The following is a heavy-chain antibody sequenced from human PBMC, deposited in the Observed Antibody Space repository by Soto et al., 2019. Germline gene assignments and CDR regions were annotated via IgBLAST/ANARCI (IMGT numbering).Heavy chain of an antibody. CDR1: VFTFSSYW. D-gene: IGHD6-19*01. J-gene: IGHJ5*02. CDR3: AREIAVAGFNWFDP. V-gene: IGHV3-74*01. Sequence: GGSLRLSCAASVFTFSSYWMHWVRQAPGKGLVWVSRINSDGSSTSYADSVKGRFTISRDNAKNTLYLQMNSLRAEDTAVYYCAREIAVAGFNWFDPWGQGTLVTVSS. CDR2: INSDGSST.